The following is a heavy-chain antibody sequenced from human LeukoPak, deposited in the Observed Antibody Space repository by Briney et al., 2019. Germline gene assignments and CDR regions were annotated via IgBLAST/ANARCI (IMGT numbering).Heavy chain of an antibody. V-gene: IGHV1-2*02. D-gene: IGHD1-26*01. CDR3: ARDGYPSTGWELPHPPPIDY. J-gene: IGHJ4*02. Sequence: GASVKVSCKASGYTFTGYYMHWVRQAPGQGLEWMGWINPNSGGTNYAQKFQGRVTMTRDTSISTAYMELSRLRSDDTAVYYCARDGYPSTGWELPHPPPIDYWGQGTLVTVSS. CDR2: INPNSGGT. CDR1: GYTFTGYY.